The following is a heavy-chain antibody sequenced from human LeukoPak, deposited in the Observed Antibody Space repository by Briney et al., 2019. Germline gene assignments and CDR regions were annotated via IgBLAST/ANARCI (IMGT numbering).Heavy chain of an antibody. Sequence: GGSLRLSCEASGFTFSSYWVNWARQAPGKGLEWVASINHKGNVNYYVDSVKGRFTISRDNAKNSLYLQMSNLRAEDTAVYFCARGGGLDVWGQGATVTVSS. CDR3: ARGGGLDV. CDR1: GFTFSSYW. J-gene: IGHJ6*02. V-gene: IGHV3-7*03. D-gene: IGHD3-16*01. CDR2: INHKGNVN.